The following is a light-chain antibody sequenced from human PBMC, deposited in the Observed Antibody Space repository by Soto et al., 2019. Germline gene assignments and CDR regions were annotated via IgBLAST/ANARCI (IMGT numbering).Light chain of an antibody. J-gene: IGKJ5*01. CDR3: QQYNSYWVT. Sequence: DIQMTQSPATLSASVGDRVTITCRASQSIISVLSWYQQKPGQAPKLLIYDASSLESGVPYRFSGSGSGTDFTLTISSLKPDDFATYYCQQYNSYWVTFGQGTRLEIK. V-gene: IGKV1-5*01. CDR1: QSIISV. CDR2: DAS.